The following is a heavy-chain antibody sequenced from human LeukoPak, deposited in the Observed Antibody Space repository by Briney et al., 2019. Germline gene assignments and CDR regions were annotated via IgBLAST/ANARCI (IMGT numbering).Heavy chain of an antibody. Sequence: SVKVSCKASGGTFSSYAISWVRQAPGQGLEWMGGIIPIFGTANYAQKFQGRVTITADKTTNTAYMDLGSLRSEDTAVYYCARAGQISTGAYFDYWGQGTLVTVSS. CDR2: IIPIFGTA. V-gene: IGHV1-69*06. D-gene: IGHD3-10*01. CDR1: GGTFSSYA. J-gene: IGHJ4*02. CDR3: ARAGQISTGAYFDY.